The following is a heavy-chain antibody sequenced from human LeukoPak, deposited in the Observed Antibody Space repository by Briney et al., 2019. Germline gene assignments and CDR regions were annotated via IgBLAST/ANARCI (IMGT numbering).Heavy chain of an antibody. CDR3: ARHYRGYFDWLLPSPFDY. D-gene: IGHD3-9*01. J-gene: IGHJ4*02. CDR2: IYYSGST. CDR1: GGSISSSSYY. Sequence: SETLSLTCTVSGGSISSSSYYWGWIRQPPGKGLEWIGSIYYSGSTYYNPSLKSRVTISVDTSKNQFSLKLSSVTAADTAVYYCARHYRGYFDWLLPSPFDYWGQGTLVTVSS. V-gene: IGHV4-39*01.